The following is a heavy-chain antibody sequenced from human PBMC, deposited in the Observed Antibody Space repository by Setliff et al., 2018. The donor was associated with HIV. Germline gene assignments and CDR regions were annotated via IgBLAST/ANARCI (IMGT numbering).Heavy chain of an antibody. Sequence: GGSLRLSCAASGFSVSSRYMNWVRQAPGKGLEWVSVIYSGGTTNYADSVKGRFTVSRDNSKNTLYLQMTFLRAEDTAVYYCASHSGYDHDAFDIWGQGTMVTVSS. D-gene: IGHD5-12*01. CDR3: ASHSGYDHDAFDI. J-gene: IGHJ3*02. V-gene: IGHV3-53*01. CDR1: GFSVSSRY. CDR2: IYSGGTT.